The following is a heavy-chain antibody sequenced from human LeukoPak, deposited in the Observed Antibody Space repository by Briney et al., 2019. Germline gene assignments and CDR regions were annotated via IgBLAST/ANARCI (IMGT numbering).Heavy chain of an antibody. CDR3: AILDDSFDY. J-gene: IGHJ4*02. CDR1: EFTFSTYG. Sequence: PGGSLRLSCAASEFTFSTYGIHWVRQAPGEGLEWVAFIRYDGSDKYYADSMKGRFTISRDNSKNTLYLQMNSLRAEDTALYYCAILDDSFDYWGQGTLVTVSS. D-gene: IGHD1-1*01. V-gene: IGHV3-30*02. CDR2: IRYDGSDK.